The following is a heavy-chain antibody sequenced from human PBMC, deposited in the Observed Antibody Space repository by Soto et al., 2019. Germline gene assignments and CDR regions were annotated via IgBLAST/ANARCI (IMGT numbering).Heavy chain of an antibody. CDR3: ARVVRPGFFYSGMDV. V-gene: IGHV5-51*01. Sequence: GESLKISCKGSGYIFTSYWIGWVRQMPGKGLEWMGIIYLGDSDTRYSPSFQGQVTISADKSISTAYLQWSSLKASDTAMYYCARVVRPGFFYSGMDVWGPRPTGTLSS. J-gene: IGHJ6*02. D-gene: IGHD2-15*01. CDR2: IYLGDSDT. CDR1: GYIFTSYW.